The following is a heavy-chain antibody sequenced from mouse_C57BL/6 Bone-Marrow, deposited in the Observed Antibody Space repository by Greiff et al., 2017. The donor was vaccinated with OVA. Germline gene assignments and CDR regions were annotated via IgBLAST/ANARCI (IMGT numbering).Heavy chain of an antibody. Sequence: DVKLVESGGGLVQPGGSMKLSCVASGFTFSNYWMNWVRQSPEKGLEWVAQIRLKSDNYATHYAESVKGRFTISRDDSKSSVYLQMNNLRAEDTRIYYCTGYGNYLFAYWGKGTLVTVSA. V-gene: IGHV6-3*01. D-gene: IGHD2-1*01. CDR1: GFTFSNYW. J-gene: IGHJ3*01. CDR2: IRLKSDNYAT. CDR3: TGYGNYLFAY.